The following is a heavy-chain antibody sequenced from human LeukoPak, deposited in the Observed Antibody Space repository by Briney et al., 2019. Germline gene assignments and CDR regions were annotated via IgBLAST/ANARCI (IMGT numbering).Heavy chain of an antibody. J-gene: IGHJ4*02. CDR2: ISGSGGST. Sequence: EPGGSLRLSCVASGFTFSNYAMSWVRQAPAKGLEWVSAISGSGGSTYYADSVKGRFTISRDNSKNTLYLQMNSLRAEDTAVYYCAKDPYSSGWYGIDYFDYWDQGTLVTVSS. CDR3: AKDPYSSGWYGIDYFDY. V-gene: IGHV3-23*01. D-gene: IGHD6-19*01. CDR1: GFTFSNYA.